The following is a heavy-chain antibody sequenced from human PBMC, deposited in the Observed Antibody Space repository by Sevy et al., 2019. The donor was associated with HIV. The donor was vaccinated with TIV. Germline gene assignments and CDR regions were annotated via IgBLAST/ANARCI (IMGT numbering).Heavy chain of an antibody. V-gene: IGHV3-23*01. Sequence: GGSLRLSCSASEFTFSSYAMSWVRQAPGKGLEWVSSISGSGRFTYYADFVEGRFIISRDNSKNTPSVQMNRLRAEDTTVYDGAKGFCSGDTCPRHYYYYGMDVWGQVPTVTVSS. CDR3: AKGFCSGDTCPRHYYYYGMDV. CDR2: ISGSGRFT. D-gene: IGHD2-15*01. CDR1: EFTFSSYA. J-gene: IGHJ6*01.